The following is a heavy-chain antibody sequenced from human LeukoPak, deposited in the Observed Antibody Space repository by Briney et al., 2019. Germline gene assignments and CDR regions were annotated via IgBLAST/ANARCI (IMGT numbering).Heavy chain of an antibody. V-gene: IGHV3-74*01. CDR3: ARDSWEYGSGSYYNKVLDY. J-gene: IGHJ4*02. CDR2: INSDGSST. Sequence: GGSLRLSCAASGFTFSSYWMHWVRQAPGKGLVWVSRINSDGSSTSYADSVKGRFTISRDNAKNSLYLQMNSLRAGDTAVYYCARDSWEYGSGSYYNKVLDYWGQGTLVTVSS. D-gene: IGHD3-10*01. CDR1: GFTFSSYW.